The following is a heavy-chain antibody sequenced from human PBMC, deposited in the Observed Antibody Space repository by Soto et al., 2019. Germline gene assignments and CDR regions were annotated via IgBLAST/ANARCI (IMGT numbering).Heavy chain of an antibody. CDR2: RNPNSGNT. V-gene: IGHV1-8*01. Sequence: QVQLVQSGAEVKKPGASVKVSCKASGYTFTSYDINWVRQATGQGLEWMGWRNPNSGNTGYAQKFQGRVTMTRNTSISTAYMELSSLRSEDTAVYYCARERLYGGNSGCWFDPWGQGTLVTVSS. D-gene: IGHD4-17*01. CDR1: GYTFTSYD. CDR3: ARERLYGGNSGCWFDP. J-gene: IGHJ5*02.